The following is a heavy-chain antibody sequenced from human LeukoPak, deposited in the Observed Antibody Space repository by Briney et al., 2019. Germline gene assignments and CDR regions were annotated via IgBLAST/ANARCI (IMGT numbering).Heavy chain of an antibody. Sequence: PGGSLRLSCAASGFTFSSYWMHWVRQAPGNGLVWVSRINSDGNSTSYADSVKGRFTISRDNAKKTLYLQMNSLRAEDTAVYYCVRGYSSGYPLDYWGQGTLVTVSS. CDR2: INSDGNST. CDR1: GFTFSSYW. D-gene: IGHD6-19*01. J-gene: IGHJ4*02. V-gene: IGHV3-74*01. CDR3: VRGYSSGYPLDY.